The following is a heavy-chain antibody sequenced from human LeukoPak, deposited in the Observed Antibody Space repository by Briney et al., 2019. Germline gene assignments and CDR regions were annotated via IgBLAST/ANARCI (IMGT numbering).Heavy chain of an antibody. CDR3: ARLIQWIQLWYPPYFDY. CDR1: AYSISSGYY. Sequence: SGTLSLTCTVSAYSISSGYYWGWIRQPPGKGLEWIGSIYYSGSTYYNPSLKSRVTISVDTSKNQFSLKLSSVTAADTAVYYCARLIQWIQLWYPPYFDYWGQGTLVTVSS. J-gene: IGHJ4*02. CDR2: IYYSGST. V-gene: IGHV4-38-2*02. D-gene: IGHD5-18*01.